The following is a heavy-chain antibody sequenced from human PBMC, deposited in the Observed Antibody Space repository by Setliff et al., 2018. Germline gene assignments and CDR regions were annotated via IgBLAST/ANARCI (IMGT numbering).Heavy chain of an antibody. Sequence: PGAFLKISCKGSGYSFTSYWIGWVRQMPGKGLEWMGIIYPGDSDTRYSPSFQGQVTISADKSISTAYLQWSSLKASDTAMYYCARVGQQLVYYYYGMDVWGQGTTVTVSS. CDR2: IYPGDSDT. J-gene: IGHJ6*02. CDR3: ARVGQQLVYYYYGMDV. CDR1: GYSFTSYW. V-gene: IGHV5-51*01. D-gene: IGHD6-13*01.